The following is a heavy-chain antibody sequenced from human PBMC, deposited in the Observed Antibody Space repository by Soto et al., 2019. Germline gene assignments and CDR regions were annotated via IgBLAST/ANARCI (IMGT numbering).Heavy chain of an antibody. V-gene: IGHV3-30-3*01. Sequence: QPGGSLRLSCAASGFTFSSYAMHWVRQAPGKGLEWVAVISYDGSNKYYADSVKGRFTISRDNSKNTLYLQMNSLRAEDTAVYYCARTPYKRSGWYLGFDYWGQGTLVTVSS. CDR1: GFTFSSYA. CDR2: ISYDGSNK. CDR3: ARTPYKRSGWYLGFDY. J-gene: IGHJ4*02. D-gene: IGHD6-19*01.